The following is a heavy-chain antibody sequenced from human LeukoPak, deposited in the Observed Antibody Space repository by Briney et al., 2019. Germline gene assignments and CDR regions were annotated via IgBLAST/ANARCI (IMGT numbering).Heavy chain of an antibody. D-gene: IGHD2-2*01. CDR3: ARGDCSSTSCYDWFGSRRVLFDNWFDP. Sequence: ASVKVSCKASGYTFTGYYMHWVRQAPGQGLEWMGIINPSGGSTSYAQNFQGRVTMTRDTSTSTVYMELSSLRSEDTAVYYCARGDCSSTSCYDWFGSRRVLFDNWFDPWGQGTLVTVSS. J-gene: IGHJ5*02. CDR2: INPSGGST. V-gene: IGHV1-46*01. CDR1: GYTFTGYY.